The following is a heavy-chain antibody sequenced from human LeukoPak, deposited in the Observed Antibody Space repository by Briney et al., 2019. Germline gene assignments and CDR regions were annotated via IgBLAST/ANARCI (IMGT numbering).Heavy chain of an antibody. Sequence: PGGSLRLSCTASGFTFGDYAMSWVRQAPGKGLEWVSSISGSGGSTYYADSVKGRFTISRDNSKNTLYLQMNSLRAEDTAVYYCAKDPQIFLVLYWFDPWGQGTLVTVSS. J-gene: IGHJ5*02. CDR3: AKDPQIFLVLYWFDP. D-gene: IGHD2-15*01. V-gene: IGHV3-23*01. CDR1: GFTFGDYA. CDR2: ISGSGGST.